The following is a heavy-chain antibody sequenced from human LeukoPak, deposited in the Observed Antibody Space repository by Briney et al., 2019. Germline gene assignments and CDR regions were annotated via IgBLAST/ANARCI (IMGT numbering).Heavy chain of an antibody. CDR1: GGFFSGYY. CDR3: ARLPRGYSGFLDY. CDR2: INHSGST. Sequence: SETLSLTCAVYGGFFSGYYWSWIRQPPGKGLEWIGEINHSGSTNYNPSLKSRVTISVDTSKNQFSLKLSSVTAADTAVYYCARLPRGYSGFLDYWGQGTLVTVSS. V-gene: IGHV4-34*01. D-gene: IGHD5-12*01. J-gene: IGHJ4*02.